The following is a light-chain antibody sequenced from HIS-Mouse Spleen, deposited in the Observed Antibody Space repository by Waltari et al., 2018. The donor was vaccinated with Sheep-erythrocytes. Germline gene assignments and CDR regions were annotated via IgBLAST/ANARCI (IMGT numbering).Light chain of an antibody. J-gene: IGKJ4*01. CDR2: DAS. V-gene: IGKV1-33*01. CDR3: QQYDNLLT. Sequence: DIQMTQSPSSLSASVGDRVTITCQASQDISNYLNWYQQKPGKAPKLLIYDASNLETGVPSRFSGSGSVTDFTFTISSLQPEDIATDYCQQYDNLLTFGGGTKVEIK. CDR1: QDISNY.